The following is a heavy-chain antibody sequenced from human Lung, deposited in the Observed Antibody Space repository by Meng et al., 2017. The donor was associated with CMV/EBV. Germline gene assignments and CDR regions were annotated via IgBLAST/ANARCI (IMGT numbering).Heavy chain of an antibody. Sequence: GESLKISCAASGFTFRNYAMSWVRQTPGMGLEWVSLIGGNGRNTDYAASVKGRFTISRDNSKSTLYLQMNSLRAEDTAIYYCATYDLLTGPDYWGKGTLVTVSS. CDR1: GFTFRNYA. CDR2: IGGNGRNT. D-gene: IGHD3-9*01. CDR3: ATYDLLTGPDY. J-gene: IGHJ4*02. V-gene: IGHV3-23*01.